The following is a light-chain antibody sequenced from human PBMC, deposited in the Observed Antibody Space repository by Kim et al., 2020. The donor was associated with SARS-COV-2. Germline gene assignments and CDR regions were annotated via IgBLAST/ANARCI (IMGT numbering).Light chain of an antibody. Sequence: ASVKLTCTLSSGHSTYAIAWHQQQPEKGARFLMKVNSAGSHIKGDGIPDRFSGSSSGAERYLTISSLQSEDEADYYCQTWGTGIVVFGGGTKLTVL. J-gene: IGLJ2*01. CDR1: SGHSTYA. CDR3: QTWGTGIVV. CDR2: VNSAGSH. V-gene: IGLV4-69*01.